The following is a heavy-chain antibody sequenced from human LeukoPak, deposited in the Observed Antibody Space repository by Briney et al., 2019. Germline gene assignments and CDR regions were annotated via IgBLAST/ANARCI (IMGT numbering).Heavy chain of an antibody. V-gene: IGHV3-53*01. D-gene: IGHD3-22*01. Sequence: PGGSLRLSCAASGFSVSSNYMSWVRQAPGKGLEWVSVIYSGGTTYYADSVKGRFTISRDNSKNTLYLQMNSLRVEDTAVYYCARDRRGYLSYFDSWGQGTLVTVSS. CDR3: ARDRRGYLSYFDS. CDR2: IYSGGTT. J-gene: IGHJ4*02. CDR1: GFSVSSNY.